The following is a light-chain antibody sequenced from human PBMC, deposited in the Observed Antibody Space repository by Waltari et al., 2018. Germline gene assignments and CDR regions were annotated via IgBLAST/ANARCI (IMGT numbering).Light chain of an antibody. CDR2: DVN. V-gene: IGLV2-14*03. Sequence: QSALTQPASVSGSPGQSITISCTGTSSDVGTSKYVSWYQHRPGTAPKVIIYDVNKRPSGVSNRFSGSKSGNTASLTISGLQAEDEANYSCASYSSISSYVVFGGGTKLTVL. CDR1: SSDVGTSKY. CDR3: ASYSSISSYVV. J-gene: IGLJ2*01.